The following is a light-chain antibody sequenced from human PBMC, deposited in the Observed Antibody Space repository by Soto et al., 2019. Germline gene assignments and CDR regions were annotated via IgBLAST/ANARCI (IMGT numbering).Light chain of an antibody. Sequence: DIQMTQYPSSLSASVGDRVTITCRASQGIAKSLAWYQQKPEKAPKSLIYAASNLQSGVPSRFSGSGSGTEFTLTISSLQPEDFATYYCQQYISYPITFGQGTRLEI. CDR2: AAS. CDR3: QQYISYPIT. CDR1: QGIAKS. V-gene: IGKV1D-16*01. J-gene: IGKJ5*01.